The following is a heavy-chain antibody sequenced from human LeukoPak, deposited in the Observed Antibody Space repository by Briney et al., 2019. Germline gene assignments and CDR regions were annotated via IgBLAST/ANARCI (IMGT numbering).Heavy chain of an antibody. D-gene: IGHD2-2*01. CDR2: ISGSGGST. Sequence: GGSLRLSCAASGFTFSSYAMSWVRQAPGKGLEWVSAISGSGGSTYYAGSVKGRFTISRDNSKNTLYLQMNSLRAEDTAVYYCAKSWADIVVVPAADFDYWGQGTLVTVSS. J-gene: IGHJ4*02. V-gene: IGHV3-23*01. CDR3: AKSWADIVVVPAADFDY. CDR1: GFTFSSYA.